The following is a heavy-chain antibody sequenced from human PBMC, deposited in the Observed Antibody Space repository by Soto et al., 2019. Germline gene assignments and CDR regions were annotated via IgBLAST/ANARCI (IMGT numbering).Heavy chain of an antibody. CDR2: INAGNGNT. D-gene: IGHD3-22*01. V-gene: IGHV1-3*01. J-gene: IGHJ5*02. CDR1: GYTFTSYA. Sequence: ASVNVSCKASGYTFTSYAMHWVRQAPGQRLEWMGWINAGNGNTKYSQKFQGRVTITRDTSASTAYMELSSLRSEDTAVYYCARDNYDSSGYYEGPYNWFDPWGQGALVTVSS. CDR3: ARDNYDSSGYYEGPYNWFDP.